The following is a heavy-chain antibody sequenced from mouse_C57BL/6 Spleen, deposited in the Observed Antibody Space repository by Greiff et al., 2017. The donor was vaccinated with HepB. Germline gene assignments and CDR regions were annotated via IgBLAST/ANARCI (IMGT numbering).Heavy chain of an antibody. CDR2: IDPANGNT. Sequence: VQLQQPGAELVRPGASVKLSCTASGFNIKNTYMHWVKQRPEQGLEWIGRIDPANGNTKYAPKFQGKATITADTSSNTAYLQLSSLTSEDTAIYYCAFYYYGSSGYAMDYWGQGTSVTVSS. J-gene: IGHJ4*01. V-gene: IGHV14-3*01. CDR3: AFYYYGSSGYAMDY. D-gene: IGHD1-1*01. CDR1: GFNIKNTY.